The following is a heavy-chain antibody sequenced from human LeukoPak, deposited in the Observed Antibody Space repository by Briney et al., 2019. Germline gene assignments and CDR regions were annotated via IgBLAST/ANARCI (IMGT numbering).Heavy chain of an antibody. J-gene: IGHJ1*01. CDR1: GFTFSSYA. V-gene: IGHV3-23*01. Sequence: GSLRLSCAASGFTFSSYAMSWVRQAPGKGLEWVSAISGSGGSTYYADSVKGRFTISRDNSKNTLYLQMNSLRAEDTAVYYCAKVAGYYYDSSGYYYAEYLQHWGQGTLVTVSS. CDR3: AKVAGYYYDSSGYYYAEYLQH. D-gene: IGHD3-22*01. CDR2: ISGSGGST.